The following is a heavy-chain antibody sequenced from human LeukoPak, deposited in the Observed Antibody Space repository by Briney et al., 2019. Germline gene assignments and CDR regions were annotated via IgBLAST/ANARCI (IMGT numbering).Heavy chain of an antibody. CDR1: GFTFSNAW. J-gene: IGHJ4*02. V-gene: IGHV3-66*01. CDR2: IYSGGST. CDR3: ARGSSGTYDMGY. Sequence: RSGGSLRLSCAASGFTFSNAWMSWVRQAPGKGLEWVSVIYSGGSTYYAESVKGRFTISRDNSKNTLFLQMNGLRAEDTAVYYCARGSSGTYDMGYWGQGTLVTVSS. D-gene: IGHD1-26*01.